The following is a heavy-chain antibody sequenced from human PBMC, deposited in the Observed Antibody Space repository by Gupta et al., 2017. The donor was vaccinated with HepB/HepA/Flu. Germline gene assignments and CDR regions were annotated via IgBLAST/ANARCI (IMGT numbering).Heavy chain of an antibody. J-gene: IGHJ4*02. CDR2: ITASGGST. Sequence: EVQLLEYGGGLVQPGGSLRLSCADSGLTFSTYAMNWVRQAPGKGLEWVSGITASGGSTYYADSVKGRFTISRDTSKNMLLLEMNSLRAEDTATYYCAKDENWGTDYWGQGTLVTVSS. CDR3: AKDENWGTDY. D-gene: IGHD7-27*01. CDR1: GLTFSTYA. V-gene: IGHV3-23*01.